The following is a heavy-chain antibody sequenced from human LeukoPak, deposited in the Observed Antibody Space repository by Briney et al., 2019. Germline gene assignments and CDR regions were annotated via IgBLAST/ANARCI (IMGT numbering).Heavy chain of an antibody. Sequence: GASVKVSCKASGYTFTGYYMHWVRQAPGQGLEWMGWISPNSGGTNFVQKLQGRVTMTRDTSISTAYMELSRLRSDDTAVYYCASRSYGARAFDYWGQGTLVTVSS. J-gene: IGHJ4*02. V-gene: IGHV1-2*02. CDR1: GYTFTGYY. D-gene: IGHD1-26*01. CDR2: ISPNSGGT. CDR3: ASRSYGARAFDY.